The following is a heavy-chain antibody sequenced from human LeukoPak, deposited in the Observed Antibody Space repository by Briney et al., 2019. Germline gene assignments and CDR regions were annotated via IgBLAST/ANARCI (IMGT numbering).Heavy chain of an antibody. J-gene: IGHJ4*02. D-gene: IGHD2-2*01. V-gene: IGHV1-46*01. CDR1: GYTFTSYY. CDR3: ARDFHCSSTSCDLLDY. CDR2: INPSGGST. Sequence: ASVKVSRKASGYTFTSYYMHWVRQAPGQGLEWMGIINPSGGSTSYAQKFQGRVTMTRDTSTSTVYMELSSLRSEDTAVYYCARDFHCSSTSCDLLDYWGQGTLVTVSS.